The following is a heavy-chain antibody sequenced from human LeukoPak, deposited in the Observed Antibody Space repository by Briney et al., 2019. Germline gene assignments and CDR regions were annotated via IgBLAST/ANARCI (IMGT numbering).Heavy chain of an antibody. Sequence: SVKVSCTASGGTFSSCAISWVRQAPGQGLEWMGRIIPILGIATYAQNFQGRVTINAHKPKSPAYMELSSLRSEDTAVYYCARDGRAVILTKNWFDPWGQGTLVTVSS. CDR3: ARDGRAVILTKNWFDP. J-gene: IGHJ5*02. CDR2: IIPILGIA. V-gene: IGHV1-69*04. D-gene: IGHD3-9*01. CDR1: GGTFSSCA.